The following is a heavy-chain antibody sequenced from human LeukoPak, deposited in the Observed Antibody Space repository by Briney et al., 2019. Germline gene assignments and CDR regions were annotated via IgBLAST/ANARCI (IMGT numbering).Heavy chain of an antibody. CDR2: IYYSGST. D-gene: IGHD2-2*02. CDR1: GGSISSHY. CDR3: ARGLGYCSSTSCYTRNLNNWFDP. V-gene: IGHV4-59*11. Sequence: SETLSLTCTVSGGSISSHYWSWIRQPPGKGLEWIGYIYYSGSTNYNPSLKSRVTIPVDTSKNQFSLKLSSVTAADTAVYYCARGLGYCSSTSCYTRNLNNWFDPWGQGTLVTVSS. J-gene: IGHJ5*02.